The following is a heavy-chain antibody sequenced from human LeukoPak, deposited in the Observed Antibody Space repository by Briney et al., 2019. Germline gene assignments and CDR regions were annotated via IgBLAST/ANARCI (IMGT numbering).Heavy chain of an antibody. CDR2: IYYSGST. CDR3: XXXXXXXXXXXXY. V-gene: IGHV4-39*07. CDR1: XXXXXXXSXY. Sequence: SXXXXXXXSXYWGWIRQPPGRXXEWIGSIYYSGSTXYNPSLKSRVTISVKPSKNQFSLKMSALTAAGTAVYSXXXXXXXXXXXXXYWGQGXXVTVSS. J-gene: IGHJ4*02.